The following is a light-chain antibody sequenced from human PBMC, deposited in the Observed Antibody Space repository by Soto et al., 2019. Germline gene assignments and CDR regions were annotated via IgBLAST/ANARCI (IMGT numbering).Light chain of an antibody. CDR2: AAS. V-gene: IGKV1-39*01. CDR3: QQSYSTPGT. J-gene: IGKJ2*01. Sequence: DIQMTQSPSSLSASVGDRVTITCRASQSISSYLNWYQQKPGKAPKLLIYAASSLQSGVPSRFSASGSGTDFTLTISSLQPEYFATYYCQQSYSTPGTFGQGTKLEIK. CDR1: QSISSY.